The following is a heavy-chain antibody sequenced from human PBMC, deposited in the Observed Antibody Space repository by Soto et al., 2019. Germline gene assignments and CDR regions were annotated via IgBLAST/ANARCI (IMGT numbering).Heavy chain of an antibody. Sequence: PGESLKISCKGSGYSFTSYWIGWVRQMPGKGLEWMGIIYPGDSDTRYSPSFQGQVTISADKSISTAYLQWSSLKASDTAMYYCARFKGVLRFLAWFTPHYGMDVWGKGTTVTVSS. CDR2: IYPGDSDT. D-gene: IGHD3-3*01. V-gene: IGHV5-51*01. CDR3: ARFKGVLRFLAWFTPHYGMDV. J-gene: IGHJ6*04. CDR1: GYSFTSYW.